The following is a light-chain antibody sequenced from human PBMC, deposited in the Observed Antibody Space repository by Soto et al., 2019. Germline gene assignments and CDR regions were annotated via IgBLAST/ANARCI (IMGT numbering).Light chain of an antibody. CDR3: QQYGRSPLIT. CDR1: QSVSSNY. V-gene: IGKV3-20*01. Sequence: IVLTQSPGTLSLSPGERATLSCRASQSVSSNYLAWYPQKPGQAPRLLIYGASSRATGVPDRFSGSGSGTDFTLTISRREPEDFAVYYGQQYGRSPLITFGQGTRLDIK. J-gene: IGKJ5*01. CDR2: GAS.